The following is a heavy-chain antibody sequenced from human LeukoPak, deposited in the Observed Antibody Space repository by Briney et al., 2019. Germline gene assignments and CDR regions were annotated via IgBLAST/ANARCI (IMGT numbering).Heavy chain of an antibody. V-gene: IGHV1-3*04. CDR2: INIDNGKT. Sequence: ASVKVSCKASGYTFTSYPIHWVRQAPGQRLEWMGWINIDNGKTKYSQKLQGRVTITRDTSASTAYMDLISLTSEDTAVYYCAAGRVAATDSFNYWGQGTLVTVSS. CDR3: AAGRVAATDSFNY. J-gene: IGHJ4*02. CDR1: GYTFTSYP. D-gene: IGHD6-13*01.